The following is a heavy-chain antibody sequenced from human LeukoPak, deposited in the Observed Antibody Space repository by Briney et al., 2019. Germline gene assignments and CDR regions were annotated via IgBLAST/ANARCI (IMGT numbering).Heavy chain of an antibody. D-gene: IGHD2-2*01. Sequence: ASVKVSCKASGYTFTSYDINWVRQATGQGREWMGWMNPNSGNTGYAQKFQGRVTMTRNTSISTAYMELSSLRSEDTAVYYCARTYCSSTSCYYYYYGMDVWGQGTTVTVSS. V-gene: IGHV1-8*01. CDR2: MNPNSGNT. CDR1: GYTFTSYD. CDR3: ARTYCSSTSCYYYYYGMDV. J-gene: IGHJ6*02.